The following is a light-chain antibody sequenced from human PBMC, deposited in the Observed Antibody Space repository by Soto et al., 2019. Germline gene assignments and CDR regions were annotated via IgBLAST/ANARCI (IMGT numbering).Light chain of an antibody. CDR1: QSVSSH. J-gene: IGKJ1*01. Sequence: EIVLTQSPATLSLSPGERATVSCRASQSVSSHLAWYQQKRGQAPRLLIYGASGRATGIPDRFSGSGSGTDFTLTISRLEPEDFAVYYCQHYDSSRTFGQGTKVDIK. CDR3: QHYDSSRT. CDR2: GAS. V-gene: IGKV3-20*01.